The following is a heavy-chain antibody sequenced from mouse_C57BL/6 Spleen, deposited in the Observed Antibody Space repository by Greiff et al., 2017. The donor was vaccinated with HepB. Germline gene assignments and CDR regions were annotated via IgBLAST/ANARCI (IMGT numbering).Heavy chain of an antibody. Sequence: QVHVKQPGAELVKPGASVKLSCKASGYTFTSYWMQWVKQRPGQGLEWIGEIDPSDSYTNYNQKFKGKATLTVDTSSSTAYMQRSSLTSEDAAGYYCARRVGDYGGREYYFDDWGQGTTLTVSS. D-gene: IGHD1-1*01. J-gene: IGHJ2*01. V-gene: IGHV1-50*01. CDR1: GYTFTSYW. CDR3: ARRVGDYGGREYYFDD. CDR2: IDPSDSYT.